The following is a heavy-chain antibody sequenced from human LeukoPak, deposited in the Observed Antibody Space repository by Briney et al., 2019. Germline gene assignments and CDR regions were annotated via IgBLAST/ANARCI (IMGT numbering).Heavy chain of an antibody. V-gene: IGHV4-30-4*01. CDR1: GGSISSYY. J-gene: IGHJ5*02. D-gene: IGHD4-17*01. CDR3: ASFYGDYGKNWFDP. CDR2: IYYSGST. Sequence: SETLSLTCTVSGGSISSYYWSWIRQPPGKGLEWIGYIYYSGSTYYNPSLKSRVTISVDTSKNQFSLKLSSVTAADTAVYYCASFYGDYGKNWFDPWGQGALVTVSS.